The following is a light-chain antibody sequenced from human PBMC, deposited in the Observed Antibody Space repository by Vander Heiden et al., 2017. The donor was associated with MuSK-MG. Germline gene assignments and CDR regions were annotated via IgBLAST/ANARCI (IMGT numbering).Light chain of an antibody. CDR3: QQYNNWPPAT. CDR2: GAS. Sequence: EIVMTQPLATLSVSPGERATLSCRASQSVSSNLAWYQQKPGQAPRLLIYGASTRAAGIPARFSGSGSGTEFTLTISSRQSEDFAVYYCQQYNNWPPATFGGGTKVEIK. CDR1: QSVSSN. J-gene: IGKJ4*01. V-gene: IGKV3-15*01.